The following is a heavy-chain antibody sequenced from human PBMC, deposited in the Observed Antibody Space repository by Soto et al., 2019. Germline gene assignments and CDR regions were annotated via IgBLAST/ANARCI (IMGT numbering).Heavy chain of an antibody. V-gene: IGHV3-7*03. D-gene: IGHD2-21*02. CDR2: IPQEGVDG. J-gene: IGHJ6*02. CDR1: GFVFSMYS. CDR3: ARDHLILPAHDFFYGSDV. Sequence: WSLRLSCEVSGFVFSMYSMSWVRQTPGKGLEWVAKIPQEGVDGHYADSVKGRFTISRDNGKNSLYLQMNNLRAEDTAVYYCARDHLILPAHDFFYGSDVWGRGATVTVSS.